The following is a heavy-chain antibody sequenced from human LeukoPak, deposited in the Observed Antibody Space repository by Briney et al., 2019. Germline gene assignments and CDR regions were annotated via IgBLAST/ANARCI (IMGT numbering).Heavy chain of an antibody. CDR1: GGSFSGYY. V-gene: IGHV4-34*01. CDR3: ATKGDYGSGNYNWFDP. Sequence: PSETLSLTCAVYGGSFSGYYWSWIRQPPGKGLEWIGEINHSGSTNYKPSLKSRVTISVDTSKNQFSLKLSSVTAADTAVYYCATKGDYGSGNYNWFDPWGQGTLVTVSS. D-gene: IGHD3-10*01. CDR2: INHSGST. J-gene: IGHJ5*02.